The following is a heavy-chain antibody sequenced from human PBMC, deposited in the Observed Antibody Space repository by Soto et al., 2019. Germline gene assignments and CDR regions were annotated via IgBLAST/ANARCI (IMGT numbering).Heavy chain of an antibody. V-gene: IGHV1-24*01. CDR2: FDPEDGET. Sequence: GASVKVSCKVSGYTLTELSMHWVRQAPGKGLEWMGGFDPEDGETIYAQKFQGRVTMTEDTSTDTAYMELSSLRSEDTAVYYCATVGTSYSRFMITFGGVDHWFDPWGQGTLVTVSS. D-gene: IGHD3-16*01. J-gene: IGHJ5*02. CDR3: ATVGTSYSRFMITFGGVDHWFDP. CDR1: GYTLTELS.